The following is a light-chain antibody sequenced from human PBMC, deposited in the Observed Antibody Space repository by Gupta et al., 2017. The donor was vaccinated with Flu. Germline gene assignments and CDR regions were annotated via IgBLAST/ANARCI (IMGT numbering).Light chain of an antibody. CDR1: QSVSSS. CDR3: QQRSNWPRGT. Sequence: EIVLTQSPATLSLSPGERATLSCRASQSVSSSLAWYQQKPGQAPRLLIYDASNRATGIPARFSGSGSGTDFTLIISSLEPEDFAVYYCQQRSNWPRGTFGQGTRLEIK. V-gene: IGKV3-11*01. CDR2: DAS. J-gene: IGKJ5*01.